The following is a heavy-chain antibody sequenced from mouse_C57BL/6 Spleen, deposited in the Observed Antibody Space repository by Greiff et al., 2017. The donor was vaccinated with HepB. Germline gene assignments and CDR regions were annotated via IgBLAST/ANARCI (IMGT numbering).Heavy chain of an antibody. CDR3: AKVGVTTLYYYAMDY. Sequence: VQLQQSGPGLVQPSQSLSITCTVSGFSLTSYGVHWVRQSPGKGLEWLGVIWRGGSTDYNAAFMSRLSITKDNSKSQVFFKMNSLQADDTAIYYCAKVGVTTLYYYAMDYWGQGTSVTVSS. J-gene: IGHJ4*01. D-gene: IGHD2-1*01. CDR2: IWRGGST. V-gene: IGHV2-5*01. CDR1: GFSLTSYG.